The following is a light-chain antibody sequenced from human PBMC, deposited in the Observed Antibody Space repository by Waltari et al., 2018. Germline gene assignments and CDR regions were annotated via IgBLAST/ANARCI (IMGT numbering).Light chain of an antibody. CDR2: DTS. Sequence: EVELTQSPGTLSLSPGEGATLSCRASQSVSRSLAWYQQNPGQAPRLLIYDTSRRATGIPDRFSGSGSGTDFSLTISRLEPEDFAMYYCQKYASLPATFGQGTKVEIK. V-gene: IGKV3-20*01. CDR1: QSVSRS. J-gene: IGKJ1*01. CDR3: QKYASLPAT.